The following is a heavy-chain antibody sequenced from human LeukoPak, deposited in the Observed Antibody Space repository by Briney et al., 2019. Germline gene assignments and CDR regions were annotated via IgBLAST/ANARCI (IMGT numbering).Heavy chain of an antibody. CDR2: ISGSGGST. V-gene: IGHV3-23*01. CDR3: ARGNDYGDY. Sequence: GGSLRLSCAASGFTFSSYAMSWVRQAPGKGLEWVSAISGSGGSTYYADSVKGRFTISRDNAKNSLYLQMNSLRAEDTAVYYCARGNDYGDYWGQGTLVTVSS. D-gene: IGHD3-10*01. J-gene: IGHJ4*02. CDR1: GFTFSSYA.